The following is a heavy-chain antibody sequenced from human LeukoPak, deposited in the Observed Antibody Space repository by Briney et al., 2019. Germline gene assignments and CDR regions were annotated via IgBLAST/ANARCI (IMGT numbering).Heavy chain of an antibody. J-gene: IGHJ3*02. CDR2: IYYSGST. D-gene: IGHD4-17*01. CDR1: GGSISGYY. CDR3: ARHGDYVSIHDAFDI. Sequence: PSETLSLTCTVSGGSISGYYWSWIRQPPGKGLEWIGYIYYSGSTNYNPSLKSRVTISVDTSKNQFSLKLSSVTAADTAVYYCARHGDYVSIHDAFDIWGQGTMVTVSS. V-gene: IGHV4-59*01.